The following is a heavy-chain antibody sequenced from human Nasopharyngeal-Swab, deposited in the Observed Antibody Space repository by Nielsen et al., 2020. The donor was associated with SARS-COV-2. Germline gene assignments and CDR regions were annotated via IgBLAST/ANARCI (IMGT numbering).Heavy chain of an antibody. V-gene: IGHV1-46*01. CDR2: INPTGGST. Sequence: WVRQAPGQGLEWMGIINPTGGSTSYAQKFQGRVTMTRDTSTSTVHMELSSLRSEDTAVYYCARSGRITIFGVFINYYYYMDVWGKGTTGTVSS. J-gene: IGHJ6*03. CDR3: ARSGRITIFGVFINYYYYMDV. D-gene: IGHD3-3*01.